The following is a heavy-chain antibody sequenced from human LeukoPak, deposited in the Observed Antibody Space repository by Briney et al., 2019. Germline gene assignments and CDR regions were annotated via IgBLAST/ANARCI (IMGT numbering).Heavy chain of an antibody. CDR2: IKSKTDGGTT. CDR3: TTDRPIVVVTAQRDY. J-gene: IGHJ4*02. CDR1: GFTFSNAW. Sequence: KPGGSLRLSCAVSGFTFSNAWMSWVRQAPGKGLEWVGRIKSKTDGGTTDYAAPVKGRFTISRDDSKNTLYLQMNSLKTEDTAVYYCTTDRPIVVVTAQRDYWGQGTLVTVSS. D-gene: IGHD2-21*02. V-gene: IGHV3-15*01.